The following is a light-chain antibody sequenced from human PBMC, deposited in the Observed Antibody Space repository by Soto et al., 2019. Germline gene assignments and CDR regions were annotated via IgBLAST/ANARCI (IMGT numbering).Light chain of an antibody. CDR1: QSVSSN. V-gene: IGKV3-15*01. CDR3: QQCNTWPPTWT. CDR2: GAS. J-gene: IGKJ1*01. Sequence: EIVMTQSPATLSVSPGERAALSCRASQSVSSNLAWYQQKPGQAPRLLIYGASTRATGIPARFSGSGFGTEFTLTISSLQSEDFAVYFCQQCNTWPPTWTFGQGTKVEIK.